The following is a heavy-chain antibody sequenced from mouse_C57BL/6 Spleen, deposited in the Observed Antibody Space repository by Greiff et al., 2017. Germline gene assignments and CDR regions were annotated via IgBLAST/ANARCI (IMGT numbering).Heavy chain of an antibody. J-gene: IGHJ2*01. Sequence: QVQLQQSGPELVKPGASVKISCKASGYTFTDYYINWVKQRPGQGLEWIGWIFPGSGSTYYNEKFKGKATLTVDKSSSTAYMLLSSLTSEDSAVYFCARERGAITTVPYYFDYWGQGTTLTVSS. V-gene: IGHV1-75*01. CDR1: GYTFTDYY. CDR2: IFPGSGST. D-gene: IGHD1-1*01. CDR3: ARERGAITTVPYYFDY.